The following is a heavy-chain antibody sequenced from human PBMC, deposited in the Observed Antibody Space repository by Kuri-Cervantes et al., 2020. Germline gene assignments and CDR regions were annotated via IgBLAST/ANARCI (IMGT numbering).Heavy chain of an antibody. CDR1: GFSFRNYG. J-gene: IGHJ4*02. CDR3: ARDANTRTYRRTAMGDY. V-gene: IGHV3-30*03. CDR2: ISYNGNNK. Sequence: GGSLRLSCGASGFSFRNYGMHWVRQAPGKGLEWVAVISYNGNNKNYQDSVKGRFTISRDNAKNSLYLQMNSLRAEDTAVYYCARDANTRTYRRTAMGDYWGQGTLVTVSS. D-gene: IGHD5-18*01.